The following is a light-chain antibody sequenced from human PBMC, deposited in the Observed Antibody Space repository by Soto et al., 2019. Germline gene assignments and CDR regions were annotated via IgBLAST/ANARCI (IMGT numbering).Light chain of an antibody. CDR2: DAS. V-gene: IGKV3-11*01. CDR3: QQRSNWPPVT. J-gene: IGKJ5*01. Sequence: EIVLTPSPATLSLSPGARATLSCRASQSVSTYLAWYQQKPGQAPRLLIYDASNRATGIPARFSGSGSGTDFTLTIRSLEPEDLAVYYCQQRSNWPPVTVGQGTRLVNK. CDR1: QSVSTY.